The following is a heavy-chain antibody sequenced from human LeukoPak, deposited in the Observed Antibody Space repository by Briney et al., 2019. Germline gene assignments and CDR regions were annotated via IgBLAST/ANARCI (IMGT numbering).Heavy chain of an antibody. CDR3: AILRGGTVASFEY. J-gene: IGHJ4*02. V-gene: IGHV3-48*03. Sequence: PGGSLRLSCAASGFTFSSYEMNWVRQAPGKGLEWVPYISSSGSTIYYADSVKGRFTISRDNAKNSLYLQMNSLRVEDTAVYYCAILRGGTVASFEYWGQGTLVTVSS. CDR1: GFTFSSYE. D-gene: IGHD3-16*01. CDR2: ISSSGSTI.